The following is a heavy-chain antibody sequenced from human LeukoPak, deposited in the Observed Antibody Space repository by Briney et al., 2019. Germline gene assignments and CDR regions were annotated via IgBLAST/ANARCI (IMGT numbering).Heavy chain of an antibody. CDR2: ISWNSGSI. CDR1: GFTFNRNA. V-gene: IGHV3-9*01. D-gene: IGHD3-10*01. Sequence: PGGSLRLSCAASGFTFNRNAISWVRQAPGKGLEWVSGISWNSGSIGYADSVKGRFTISRDNAKNSLYLQMDSLRAEDTALYYCARITMVRDPGADYYYGMDVWGQGTTVTVSS. CDR3: ARITMVRDPGADYYYGMDV. J-gene: IGHJ6*02.